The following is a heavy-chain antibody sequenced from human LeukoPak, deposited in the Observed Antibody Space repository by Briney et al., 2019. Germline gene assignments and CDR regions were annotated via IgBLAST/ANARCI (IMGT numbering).Heavy chain of an antibody. V-gene: IGHV4-31*03. CDR1: GGSISSGGYY. J-gene: IGHJ4*02. D-gene: IGHD5-18*01. CDR3: ARVQDTATTFDY. Sequence: PSQTLSLTCTVSGGSISSGGYYWRWLRQHPGKGLEWIGYIYYSGSTYYNPSLKSRVTISVDTSKNQFSLKLSSVTAADTAVYYCARVQDTATTFDYWGQGTLVTVSS. CDR2: IYYSGST.